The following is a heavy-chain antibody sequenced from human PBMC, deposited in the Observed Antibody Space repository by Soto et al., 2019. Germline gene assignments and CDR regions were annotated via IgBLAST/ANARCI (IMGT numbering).Heavy chain of an antibody. J-gene: IGHJ4*02. CDR2: ISGFNGQT. CDR3: ARVDPRGVAVVRDY. CDR1: GNTFASHG. D-gene: IGHD3-10*01. Sequence: QVQLVQSGPEVKKPGASVKVSCKASGNTFASHGFSWVRQAPGQGLEWMGWISGFNGQTNYALKFQGRVTFTTDTSTSTAYMELRSLRSDDTAVDFCARVDPRGVAVVRDYWGQGTLVTVSS. V-gene: IGHV1-18*01.